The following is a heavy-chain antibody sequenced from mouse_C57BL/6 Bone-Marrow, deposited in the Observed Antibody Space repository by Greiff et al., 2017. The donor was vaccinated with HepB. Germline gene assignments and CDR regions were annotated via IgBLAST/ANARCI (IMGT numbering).Heavy chain of an antibody. CDR2: IDPSDSET. D-gene: IGHD3-2*02. V-gene: IGHV1-52*01. CDR1: GYTFTSYW. J-gene: IGHJ3*01. CDR3: AATAQAPAWFAY. Sequence: QVQLKQPGAELVRPGSSVKLSCKASGYTFTSYWMHWVKQRPIQGLEWIGNIDPSDSETHYNQKFKDKATLTVDKSSSTAYMQLSSLTSEDSAVYYCAATAQAPAWFAYWGQGTLVTVSA.